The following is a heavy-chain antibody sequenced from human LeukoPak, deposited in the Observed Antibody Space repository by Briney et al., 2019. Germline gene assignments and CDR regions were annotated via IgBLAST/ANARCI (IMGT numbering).Heavy chain of an antibody. CDR2: IAKDGSSK. V-gene: IGHV3-30*04. CDR3: GRGDGGNCDH. CDR1: GFIFSSYA. J-gene: IGHJ4*02. D-gene: IGHD4-23*01. Sequence: PGTSLRLSCAASGFIFSSYAMHWVRQAPGKGLEWVAAIAKDGSSKYYADSVKGRFTISGDDSKNTLYLQMNSLRPEDTAVYYCGRGDGGNCDHWGQGTLVTVPS.